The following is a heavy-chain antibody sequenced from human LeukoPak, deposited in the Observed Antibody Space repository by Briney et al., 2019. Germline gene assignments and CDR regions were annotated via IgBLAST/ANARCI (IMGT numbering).Heavy chain of an antibody. CDR3: ARDPPPQIAFDY. D-gene: IGHD2/OR15-2a*01. V-gene: IGHV3-21*01. CDR1: GFTFSSYS. CDR2: ISSSSSYI. J-gene: IGHJ4*02. Sequence: PGGSLRLSCAASGFTFSSYSMNWVRQAPGKGLEWVSSISSSSSYIYYADSVKGRFTISRDNAKNSLYLQMNRLRAEDTAVYYCARDPPPQIAFDYWGQGTLVTVSS.